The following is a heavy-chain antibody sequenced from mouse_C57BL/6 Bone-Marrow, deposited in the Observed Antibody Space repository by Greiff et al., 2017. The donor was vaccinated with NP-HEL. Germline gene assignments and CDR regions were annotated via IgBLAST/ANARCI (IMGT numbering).Heavy chain of an antibody. Sequence: QVHVKQSGAELVKPGASVKISCKASGYAFSSYWMNWVKQRPGKGLEWIGQIYPGDGDTNYNGKFKGKATLTADKSSSTAYMQLSSLTSEDSAVYFCAREFLYDGYDYWGQGTTLTVSS. CDR3: AREFLYDGYDY. D-gene: IGHD2-3*01. V-gene: IGHV1-80*01. CDR1: GYAFSSYW. CDR2: IYPGDGDT. J-gene: IGHJ2*01.